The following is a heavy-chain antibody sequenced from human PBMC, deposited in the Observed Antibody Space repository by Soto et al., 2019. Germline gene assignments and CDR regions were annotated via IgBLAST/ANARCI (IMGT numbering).Heavy chain of an antibody. CDR1: GFTFSTYA. V-gene: IGHV3-23*01. D-gene: IGHD3-16*01. Sequence: GGSLRLSCAASGFTFSTYAMSWVRQAPGKGLEWVSLIGATGGGTYYADSVKGRFTISRDNSHNTLYLQVHSLTAEDTAVYYCAKDRRAGGNSAFYFDFWGQGAQVTVSS. CDR2: IGATGGGT. CDR3: AKDRRAGGNSAFYFDF. J-gene: IGHJ4*02.